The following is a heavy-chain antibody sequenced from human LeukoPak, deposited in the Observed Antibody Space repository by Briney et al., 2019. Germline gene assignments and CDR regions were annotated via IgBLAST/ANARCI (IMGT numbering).Heavy chain of an antibody. CDR1: GGTFSSYA. J-gene: IGHJ6*02. D-gene: IGHD2-15*01. V-gene: IGHV1-69*13. Sequence: SVKVSCKASGGTFSSYAISWVRRAPGQGLEWMGGIIPIFGTANYAQKFQGRVTITADESTSTAYMELSSLRSEDTAVYYCALPPRGYCSGGSCYSMGMDVWGQGTTVTVSS. CDR2: IIPIFGTA. CDR3: ALPPRGYCSGGSCYSMGMDV.